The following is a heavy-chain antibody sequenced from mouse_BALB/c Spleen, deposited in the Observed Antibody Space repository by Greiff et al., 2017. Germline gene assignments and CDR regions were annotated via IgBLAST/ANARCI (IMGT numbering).Heavy chain of an antibody. D-gene: IGHD2-4*01. CDR3: ASEIYYDYDDAMDY. CDR2: ISYDGSN. J-gene: IGHJ4*01. CDR1: GYSITSGYY. Sequence: EVKLQESGPGLVKPSQSLSLTCSVTGYSITSGYYWNWIRQFPGNKLEWMGYISYDGSNNYNPSLKNRISITRDTSKNQFFLKLNSVTTEDTATYYCASEIYYDYDDAMDYWGQGTSVTVSS. V-gene: IGHV3-6*02.